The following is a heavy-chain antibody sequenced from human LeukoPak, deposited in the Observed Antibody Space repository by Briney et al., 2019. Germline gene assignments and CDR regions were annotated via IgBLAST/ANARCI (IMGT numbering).Heavy chain of an antibody. CDR2: IYYSGST. D-gene: IGHD6-19*01. J-gene: IGHJ6*02. CDR3: ARAPGQWLQGGYYYGMDV. Sequence: SETLSLTCTVSGGSISSYYWSWIRQPPGKGLEWIGYIYYSGSTNYNPSLKSRVTISVDTSKNQFSLKLSSVTAADTAVYYCARAPGQWLQGGYYYGMDVWGQGTTVTVSS. CDR1: GGSISSYY. V-gene: IGHV4-59*12.